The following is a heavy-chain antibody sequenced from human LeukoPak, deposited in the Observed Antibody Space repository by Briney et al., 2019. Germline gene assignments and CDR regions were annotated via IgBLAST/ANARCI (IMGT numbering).Heavy chain of an antibody. D-gene: IGHD4-17*01. CDR3: AIARTTVTIPDY. CDR1: GYTFSSYC. CDR2: ITNSGSHM. Sequence: GGSLKLSCTASGYTFSSYCMNWVRQAPGKRLEWLSSITNSGSHMYYADSVKGRFTISRDNARSSLYLQMNSLSAENTAVYYCAIARTTVTIPDYWGQGTLVTVSS. J-gene: IGHJ4*02. V-gene: IGHV3-21*01.